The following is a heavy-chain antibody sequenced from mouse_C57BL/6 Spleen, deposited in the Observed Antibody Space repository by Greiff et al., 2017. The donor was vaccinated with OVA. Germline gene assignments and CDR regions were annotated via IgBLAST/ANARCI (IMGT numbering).Heavy chain of an antibody. V-gene: IGHV6-3*01. CDR1: GFTFSNYW. CDR3: TGRGYFIAY. J-gene: IGHJ3*01. Sequence: EVMLVESGGGLVQPGGSMRLSCVASGFTFSNYWMNWVRQSPEKGLEWVAQIRLKSDNYATHYAESVKGRFTISRDDSKSSVYLQMNNLRAEDTGIYYCTGRGYFIAYWGQGTLVTVSA. D-gene: IGHD2-3*01. CDR2: IRLKSDNYAT.